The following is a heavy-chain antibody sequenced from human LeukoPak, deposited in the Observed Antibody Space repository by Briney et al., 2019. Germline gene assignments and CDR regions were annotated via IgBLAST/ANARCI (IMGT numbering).Heavy chain of an antibody. V-gene: IGHV3-11*04. CDR1: GFTFSDYY. J-gene: IGHJ4*02. D-gene: IGHD3-22*01. CDR2: ISNSGSTI. Sequence: GGSLRLSCAASGFTFSDYYMSWIRQAPGKGLEWVSYISNSGSTIYYADSVKGRFTISRDNAKNSVYLQMNSLRAEDTAVYYCAKGRSDSSGYFDYWGQGTLVTVSS. CDR3: AKGRSDSSGYFDY.